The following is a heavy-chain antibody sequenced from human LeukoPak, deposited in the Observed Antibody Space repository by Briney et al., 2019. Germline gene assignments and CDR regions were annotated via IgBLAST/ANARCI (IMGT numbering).Heavy chain of an antibody. CDR2: ISYDGSNK. D-gene: IGHD6-13*01. CDR1: GFTFSNYG. Sequence: GGSLRLSCAASGFTFSNYGMHWVRQAPGKGLEWVAVISYDGSNKYYADSVKGRFTISRDNSKNTLYLQMNSLRAEDTAVYSCARDGGYSSSWAPNYYYYGMDVWGQGTTVTVSS. CDR3: ARDGGYSSSWAPNYYYYGMDV. V-gene: IGHV3-30*03. J-gene: IGHJ6*02.